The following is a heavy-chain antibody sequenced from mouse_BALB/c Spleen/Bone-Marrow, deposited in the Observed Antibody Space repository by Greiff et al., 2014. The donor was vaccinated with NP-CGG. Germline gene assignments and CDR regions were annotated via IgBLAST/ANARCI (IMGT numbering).Heavy chain of an antibody. Sequence: VKLMESGAELVRPGTSVKISCKASGYTFTNYWLGWVKQRPGHGLEWIGDIYPGGGCTNYNEKFKGKATLTADTSSSTAYMQLSSLTSEDSAVYFCAREVRRYFDVWGAGTTVTVSS. CDR1: GYTFTNYW. J-gene: IGHJ1*01. CDR3: AREVRRYFDV. D-gene: IGHD2-14*01. V-gene: IGHV1-63*02. CDR2: IYPGGGCT.